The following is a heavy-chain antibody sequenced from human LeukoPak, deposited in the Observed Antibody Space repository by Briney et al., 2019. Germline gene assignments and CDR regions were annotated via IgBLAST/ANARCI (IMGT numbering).Heavy chain of an antibody. Sequence: ASVKASCKASGYTFTSYGISWVRQAPGQGLEWMGWISAYNGNTNYAQKLQGRVTMTTDTSTSTAYMELRSLRSDDTAVYYCASSTSSMYYFDYWGQGTLVTVSS. CDR1: GYTFTSYG. V-gene: IGHV1-18*01. CDR2: ISAYNGNT. D-gene: IGHD2-2*01. CDR3: ASSTSSMYYFDY. J-gene: IGHJ4*02.